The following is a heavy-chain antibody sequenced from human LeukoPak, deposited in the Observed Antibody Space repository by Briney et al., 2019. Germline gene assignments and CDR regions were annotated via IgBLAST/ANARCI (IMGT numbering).Heavy chain of an antibody. CDR1: GYTFTSYY. CDR3: ARVVTGYSGYDFRGSGGNYFDY. D-gene: IGHD5-12*01. CDR2: INPSGGST. V-gene: IGHV1-46*01. Sequence: GASVKVSCKASGYTFTSYYMHWVRQAPGQGLEWMGIINPSGGSTSYAQKFQGRVTMTRDTSTRTVYMELSSLRSEDTAVYYCARVVTGYSGYDFRGSGGNYFDYRGQGTLVTVSS. J-gene: IGHJ4*02.